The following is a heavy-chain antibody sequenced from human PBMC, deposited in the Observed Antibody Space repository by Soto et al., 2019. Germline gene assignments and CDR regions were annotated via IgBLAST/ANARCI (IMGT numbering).Heavy chain of an antibody. J-gene: IGHJ1*01. D-gene: IGHD2-2*01. Sequence: EVQLVESGGGLVQPGGSLRLSCAASGFSFDSYWMYWVRQAPGQGPVWVSRIDYDGTTTNYADSVKGRFTISRDNAKNTLYLQMNSLRPEDTAVYYCARGPRASSGGTGAYWGQGTLVTVSS. CDR2: IDYDGTTT. CDR1: GFSFDSYW. CDR3: ARGPRASSGGTGAY. V-gene: IGHV3-74*01.